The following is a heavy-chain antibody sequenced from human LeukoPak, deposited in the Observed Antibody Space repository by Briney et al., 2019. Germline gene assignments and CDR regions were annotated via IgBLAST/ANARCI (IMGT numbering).Heavy chain of an antibody. Sequence: EASVKVSCKASGGTFSSYAISWVRQAPGQGLEWMGWMNPNSGNTGYAQKFQGRVTITRNTSISTAYMELSSLRSEDTAVYYCAREPDHGYCSSTSCFKYNWFDPWGQGTLVTVSS. V-gene: IGHV1-8*03. D-gene: IGHD2-2*01. J-gene: IGHJ5*02. CDR2: MNPNSGNT. CDR1: GGTFSSYA. CDR3: AREPDHGYCSSTSCFKYNWFDP.